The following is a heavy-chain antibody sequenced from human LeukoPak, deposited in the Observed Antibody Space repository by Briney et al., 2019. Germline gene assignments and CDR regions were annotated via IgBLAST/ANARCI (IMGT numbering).Heavy chain of an antibody. V-gene: IGHV3-30-3*01. CDR2: ISYDGSNK. D-gene: IGHD2-8*01. J-gene: IGHJ4*02. Sequence: GGSLRLSCAASGFAFSSYAMHWVRQAPGKGLEWVAVISYDGSNKYYADSVKGRFTISRDNSKNTLYLQMNSLRAEDTAVYYCAGDGSEVLMVYVFDYWGQGTLVTVSS. CDR3: AGDGSEVLMVYVFDY. CDR1: GFAFSSYA.